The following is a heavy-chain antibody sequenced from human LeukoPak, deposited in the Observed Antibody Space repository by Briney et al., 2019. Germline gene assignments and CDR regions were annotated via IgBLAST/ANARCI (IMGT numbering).Heavy chain of an antibody. J-gene: IGHJ4*02. V-gene: IGHV3-23*01. CDR3: AKSYTYGWASYYNHYDY. D-gene: IGHD3-10*01. CDR2: ISSNYINT. CDR1: GFTFNNYA. Sequence: GSLRVSCAAPGFTFNNYAMNWVGQSPGKGLDSITSISSNYINTYYADSVKGRFSIPRDNSENTLYLQMNSLRVEDTAVYYCAKSYTYGWASYYNHYDYWGQGTLVTVSS.